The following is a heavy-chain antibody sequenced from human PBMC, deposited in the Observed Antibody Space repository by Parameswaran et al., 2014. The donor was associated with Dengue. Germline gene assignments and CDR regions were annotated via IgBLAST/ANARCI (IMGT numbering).Heavy chain of an antibody. J-gene: IGHJ5*02. CDR3: AKYGIVVVTAGGWFDP. V-gene: IGHV3-23*01. CDR2: ISGSGGST. D-gene: IGHD2-21*02. Sequence: VRQGSREGGWSGVSAISGSGGSTYYADSVKGRFTISRDNSKNTLYLQMNSLRAEDTAVYYCAKYGIVVVTAGGWFDPWGQGTLVTVSS.